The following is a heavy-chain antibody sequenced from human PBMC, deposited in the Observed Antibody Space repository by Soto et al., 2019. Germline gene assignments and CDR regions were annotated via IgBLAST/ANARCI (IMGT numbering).Heavy chain of an antibody. CDR2: IYYSGST. D-gene: IGHD6-19*01. Sequence: SETLSLTCTVSGGSISSYYWSWIRQPPGKGLEWIGYIYYSGSTNYNPSLKSRVTISVDTSKNQFSLKLSSVTAADTAVYYCARDFPHSSGWYFQHWGQGTLVTVSS. CDR1: GGSISSYY. CDR3: ARDFPHSSGWYFQH. V-gene: IGHV4-59*01. J-gene: IGHJ1*01.